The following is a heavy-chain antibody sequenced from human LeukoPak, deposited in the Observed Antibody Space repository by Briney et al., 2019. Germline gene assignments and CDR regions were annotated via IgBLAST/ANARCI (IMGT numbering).Heavy chain of an antibody. Sequence: RGESLKISCQASGYTFAKYWIGWVRQMPGKALEWMGIIYPGDSDTRYSPSFQGQVTISADKSISTAYLQWSSLKASDTAMYYCARLDLLMASDYWGQGTLVTVSS. CDR3: ARLDLLMASDY. V-gene: IGHV5-51*01. D-gene: IGHD5-24*01. CDR1: GYTFAKYW. J-gene: IGHJ4*02. CDR2: IYPGDSDT.